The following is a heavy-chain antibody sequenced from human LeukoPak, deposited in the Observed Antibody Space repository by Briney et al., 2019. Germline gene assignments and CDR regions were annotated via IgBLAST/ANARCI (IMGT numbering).Heavy chain of an antibody. V-gene: IGHV1-69*13. CDR1: GGTFSSYA. D-gene: IGHD3-9*01. Sequence: SVKVSCKASGGTFSSYAISWVRQAPGQGLEWMGGIIPIFGTANYAQKFQGRVTITADESTSTAYMELSSLRSEDTAVYYCARAPHATLTGPPWDYWGQGTLVTVSS. J-gene: IGHJ4*02. CDR2: IIPIFGTA. CDR3: ARAPHATLTGPPWDY.